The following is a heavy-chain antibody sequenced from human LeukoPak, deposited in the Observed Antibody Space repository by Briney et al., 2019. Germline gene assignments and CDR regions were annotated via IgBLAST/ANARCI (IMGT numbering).Heavy chain of an antibody. J-gene: IGHJ2*01. CDR2: INHSGGT. D-gene: IGHD5/OR15-5a*01. CDR3: ARGRGGKCRYFDL. Sequence: PSETLSLTCAVYGGSFSDYYWSWIRQPPGEGLEWIGEINHSGGTNYNPSLESRVTISIDTSNNQFSLELSSVTAADTAVYSGARGRGGKCRYFDLRGRGTLVTVSS. V-gene: IGHV4-34*01. CDR1: GGSFSDYY.